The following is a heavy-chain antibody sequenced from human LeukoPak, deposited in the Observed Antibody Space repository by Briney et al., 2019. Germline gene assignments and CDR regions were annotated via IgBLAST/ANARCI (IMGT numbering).Heavy chain of an antibody. CDR1: GYPISSGGYY. D-gene: IGHD5/OR15-5a*01. Sequence: SETLSLTCTVSGYPISSGGYYWTWIRQPAGKGLEGIGRVYTSGSTGYNPSLKSRVTISVDTSKNQFSLKLSSVTAADTAVYYCARHLPHTHRSSGDAFDIWGQGTMVTVSS. J-gene: IGHJ3*02. CDR3: ARHLPHTHRSSGDAFDI. CDR2: VYTSGST. V-gene: IGHV4-61*02.